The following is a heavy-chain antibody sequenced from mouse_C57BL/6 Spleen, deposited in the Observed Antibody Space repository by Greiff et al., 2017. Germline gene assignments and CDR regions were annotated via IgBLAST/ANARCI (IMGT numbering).Heavy chain of an antibody. V-gene: IGHV5-4*01. CDR2: ISDGGSYT. CDR1: GFTFSSYA. Sequence: EVQGVESGGGLVKPGGSLQLSCAASGFTFSSYAMSWVRQTPEKRLEWVATISDGGSYTYYPDNVKGRFTISRDNAKNNLYLQMSHLKSEDTAMYYCAREGGLGDAMDYWGQGTSVTVSS. CDR3: AREGGLGDAMDY. D-gene: IGHD4-1*01. J-gene: IGHJ4*01.